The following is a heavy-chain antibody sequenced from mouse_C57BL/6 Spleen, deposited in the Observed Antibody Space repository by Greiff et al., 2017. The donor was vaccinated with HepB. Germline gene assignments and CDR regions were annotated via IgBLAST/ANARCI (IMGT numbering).Heavy chain of an antibody. V-gene: IGHV1-50*01. J-gene: IGHJ2*01. Sequence: VQLQQPGAELVKPGASVKLSCKASGYTFTSYWMQWVKQRPGQGLEWIGEIYPSDSYTNYNQKFKGKATLTVDTSSSTAYMQLSSLTSEDSAVYYCARYPLTTVVATDYWGQGTTLTVSS. CDR1: GYTFTSYW. CDR3: ARYPLTTVVATDY. D-gene: IGHD1-1*01. CDR2: IYPSDSYT.